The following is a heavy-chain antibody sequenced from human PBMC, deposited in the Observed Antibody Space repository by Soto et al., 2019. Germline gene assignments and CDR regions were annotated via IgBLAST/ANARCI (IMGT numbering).Heavy chain of an antibody. V-gene: IGHV1-2*04. J-gene: IGHJ6*02. Sequence: ASVKVSCKASGYTFTGYYMHWVRQAPGQGLEWKGWINPNSGGTNYAQKFQGWVTMTRDTSISTAYMELSRLRSDDTAVYYCARDLGAPFDSSGPNYYYYGMDVWGQGTTVTVSS. CDR2: INPNSGGT. CDR3: ARDLGAPFDSSGPNYYYYGMDV. D-gene: IGHD6-25*01. CDR1: GYTFTGYY.